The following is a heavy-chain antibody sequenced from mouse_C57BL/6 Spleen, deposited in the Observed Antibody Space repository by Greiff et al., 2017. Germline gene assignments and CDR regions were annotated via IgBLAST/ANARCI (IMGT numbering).Heavy chain of an antibody. CDR3: ARSGTAQSPAWFAY. Sequence: DVQLQESGPVLVKPGASVKMSCKASGYTFTDYYMNWVKQSHGKSLEWIGVINPYNGGTSYNQKFKGKATLTVDKSSSTAYMELNSLTSEDSAVYYCARSGTAQSPAWFAYWGQGTLVTVSA. V-gene: IGHV1-19*01. CDR1: GYTFTDYY. CDR2: INPYNGGT. D-gene: IGHD3-2*02. J-gene: IGHJ3*01.